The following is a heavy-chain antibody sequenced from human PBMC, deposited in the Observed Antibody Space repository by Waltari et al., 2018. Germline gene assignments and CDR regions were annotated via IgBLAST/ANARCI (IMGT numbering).Heavy chain of an antibody. CDR2: IVSGGGT. V-gene: IGHV4-31*01. CDR1: GGSISSGGYY. D-gene: IGHD2-8*01. Sequence: QVQLQESGPGLVKPSQTLSLTCTVSGGSISSGGYYWRWIRQHPGKVLDWIGSIVSGGGTHYNPSLKSLVTISVETFKNQFSPKLSSVTAADTAVYYCARVHKGGVFAFDIWGQGTMVTVSS. J-gene: IGHJ3*02. CDR3: ARVHKGGVFAFDI.